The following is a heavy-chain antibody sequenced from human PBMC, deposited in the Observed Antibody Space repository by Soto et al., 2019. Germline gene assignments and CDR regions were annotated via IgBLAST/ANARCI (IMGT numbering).Heavy chain of an antibody. CDR2: IDWDDDK. Sequence: GPTLVNPTQTLTLTCTFSGFSLSTSGMCVSWIRQPPGKALEWLALIDWDDDKYYSTSLKTRLTISKDTSKNQVALTMTNMDPVDTATYYCARKVSSNDYDLFAYCGQGSLVIVSS. V-gene: IGHV2-70*01. CDR3: ARKVSSNDYDLFAY. J-gene: IGHJ4*02. CDR1: GFSLSTSGMC. D-gene: IGHD3-3*01.